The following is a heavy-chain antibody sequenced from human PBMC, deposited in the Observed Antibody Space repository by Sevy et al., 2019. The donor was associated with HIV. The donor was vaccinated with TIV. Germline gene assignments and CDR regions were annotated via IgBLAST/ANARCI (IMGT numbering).Heavy chain of an antibody. D-gene: IGHD2-15*01. V-gene: IGHV3-48*01. CDR1: GFTFSSYS. CDR3: ARALVVVAATPLNAFDI. J-gene: IGHJ3*02. Sequence: GGSLRLSCAASGFTFSSYSMNWVRQAPGKGLEWVSYISSSSSTIYYADSVKGRFTISRDNAKNSLYLQMNSLRAEDTAVYYCARALVVVAATPLNAFDIWGQGTMVTVSS. CDR2: ISSSSSTI.